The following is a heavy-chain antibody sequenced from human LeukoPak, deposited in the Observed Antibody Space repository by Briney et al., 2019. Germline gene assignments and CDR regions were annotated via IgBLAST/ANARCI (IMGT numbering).Heavy chain of an antibody. D-gene: IGHD2-2*01. Sequence: SETLSLTCTVSGGSISSTSYYWGRIRQPPGKGLEWIGSIYFSGNTYYNPSLKSRVTISINTSKNQFSLKLSSVTAADTAVYYCARVAQSIVAVPDSWFDPWGQGTLVTVSS. CDR2: IYFSGNT. V-gene: IGHV4-39*07. CDR1: GGSISSTSYY. CDR3: ARVAQSIVAVPDSWFDP. J-gene: IGHJ5*02.